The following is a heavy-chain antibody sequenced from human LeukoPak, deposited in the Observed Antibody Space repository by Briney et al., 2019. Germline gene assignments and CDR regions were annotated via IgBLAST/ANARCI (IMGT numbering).Heavy chain of an antibody. CDR3: ARGGPLGDTNRFDF. Sequence: GGSLRLSCAASGFTFASYAMHWVRQPPGKGLEWVTLLAYDGTNKQYADSVKGRFTITRDNSQNTVNLQMDSLRAEDTAVYYCARGGPLGDTNRFDFWGQGILVTVSS. CDR1: GFTFASYA. CDR2: LAYDGTNK. D-gene: IGHD1-14*01. V-gene: IGHV3-30*04. J-gene: IGHJ4*02.